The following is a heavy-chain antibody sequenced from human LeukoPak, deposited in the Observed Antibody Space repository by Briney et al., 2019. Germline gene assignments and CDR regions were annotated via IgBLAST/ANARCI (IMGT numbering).Heavy chain of an antibody. CDR2: VYTSGSA. J-gene: IGHJ5*02. V-gene: IGHV4-4*07. CDR3: ATERSRGLAL. Sequence: SETLSXTCXVXXXXTSGYYWSWIRQPAGKGLEWIGRVYTSGSANYNPSLKSRVTMSLDTSKKLFSLQMSSVTAADTAIYYCATERSRGLALWGQGALVIVSS. D-gene: IGHD2-2*01. CDR1: XXXTSGYY.